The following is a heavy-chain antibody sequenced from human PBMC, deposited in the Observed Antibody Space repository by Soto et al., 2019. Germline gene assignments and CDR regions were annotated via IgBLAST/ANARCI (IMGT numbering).Heavy chain of an antibody. Sequence: EVQLLVSGGGLVQPGGSLRLSCSTSGFTFSTYAMNWVRQAPGKGLEWVSALSGSGGTTYYADSVRGRFTISRDNSKNNLFLQMSSLRAEDTSLYYCAKQRAGYGSGSDTFYFDFWGQGTLVTVSS. V-gene: IGHV3-23*01. CDR2: LSGSGGTT. CDR3: AKQRAGYGSGSDTFYFDF. D-gene: IGHD3-10*01. J-gene: IGHJ4*02. CDR1: GFTFSTYA.